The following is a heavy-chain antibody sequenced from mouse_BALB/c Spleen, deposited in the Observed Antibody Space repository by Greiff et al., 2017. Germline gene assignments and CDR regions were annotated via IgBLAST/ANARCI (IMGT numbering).Heavy chain of an antibody. CDR3: TRWGGNSYYYAMDY. CDR1: GYTFTSYW. Sequence: LQQPGSELVRPGASVRLSCKASGYTFTSYWMHWVKQRPGQGLEWIGNIYPGSGSTNYDEKFKSKATLTVDTSSSTAYMQLSSLTSEDSAVYYCTRWGGNSYYYAMDYWGQGTSVTVSS. J-gene: IGHJ4*01. V-gene: IGHV1S22*01. CDR2: IYPGSGST. D-gene: IGHD2-1*01.